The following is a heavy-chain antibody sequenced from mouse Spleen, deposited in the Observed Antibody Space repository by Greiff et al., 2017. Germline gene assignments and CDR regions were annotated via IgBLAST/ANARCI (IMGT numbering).Heavy chain of an antibody. CDR1: GYTFTSYD. V-gene: IGHV1-85*01. D-gene: IGHD2-5*01. CDR2: IYPRDGST. CDR3: ARKTIVTPFAY. J-gene: IGHJ3*01. Sequence: VQLQQSGPELVKPGASVKLSCKASGYTFTSYDINWVRQRPGQGLEWIGWIYPRDGSTKYNEKFKGKATLTVDTPSSTAYMELHSLTSEDSAVYFCARKTIVTPFAYWGQGTLVTVSA.